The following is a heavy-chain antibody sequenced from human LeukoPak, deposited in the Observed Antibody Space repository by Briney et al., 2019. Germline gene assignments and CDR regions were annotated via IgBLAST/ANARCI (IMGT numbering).Heavy chain of an antibody. V-gene: IGHV3-49*03. CDR2: IRSKAYGGTT. D-gene: IGHD6-6*01. CDR1: GFTFGDYA. J-gene: IGHJ3*02. CDR3: TRVGGSSSFADAFDI. Sequence: GRSLRLSCTASGFTFGDYAMSWFRQAPGKGLEWVGFIRSKAYGGTTEYAASVKGRFTISRDDSKSIAYLQMNSLKTEDTAVYYCTRVGGSSSFADAFDIWGQGTMVTVSS.